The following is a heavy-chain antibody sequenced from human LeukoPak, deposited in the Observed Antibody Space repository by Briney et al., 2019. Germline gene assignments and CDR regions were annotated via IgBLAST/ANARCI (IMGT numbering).Heavy chain of an antibody. CDR3: ARTTIAAAPTDY. CDR1: GYTFTCYY. J-gene: IGHJ4*02. V-gene: IGHV1-46*01. D-gene: IGHD6-13*01. CDR2: INPSGGST. Sequence: ASVKVSCKASGYTFTCYYMHWVRQAPGQGLEWMGIINPSGGSTSYAQKFQGRVTMTRDTSTSTVYMELSSLRSEDTAVYYCARTTIAAAPTDYWGQGTLVTVSS.